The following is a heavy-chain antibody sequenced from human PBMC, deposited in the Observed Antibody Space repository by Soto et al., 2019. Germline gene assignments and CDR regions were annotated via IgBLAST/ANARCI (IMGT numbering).Heavy chain of an antibody. CDR3: ARAGSIVATSGHFDY. D-gene: IGHD5-12*01. V-gene: IGHV4-59*01. CDR2: IYYSGST. Sequence: PSETLSLTCTVSGGSISSYYWSWIRQPPGKGLEWIGYIYYSGSTNYNPSLKSRVTMSVDTSKNQFSLKLSSVTAADTAVYYCARAGSIVATSGHFDYWGQGTLVTVSS. J-gene: IGHJ4*02. CDR1: GGSISSYY.